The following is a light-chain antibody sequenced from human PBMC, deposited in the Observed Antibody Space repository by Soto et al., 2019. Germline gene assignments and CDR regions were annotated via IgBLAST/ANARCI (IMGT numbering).Light chain of an antibody. Sequence: DLPMTQSPSSLSASVGDRVSITCRTSHSITNYLNWYQQKPGKAPKLLISGASSLQTGVPSRFSGSGSGTDFTLTISSLQPEDFATYYCQQGYSTPLTFGGGTNVEIK. CDR1: HSITNY. CDR2: GAS. J-gene: IGKJ4*01. V-gene: IGKV1-39*01. CDR3: QQGYSTPLT.